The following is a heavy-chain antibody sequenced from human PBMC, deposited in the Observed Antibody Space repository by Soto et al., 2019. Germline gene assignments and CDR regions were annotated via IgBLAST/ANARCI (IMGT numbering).Heavy chain of an antibody. J-gene: IGHJ4*02. CDR2: ISGSSGST. CDR3: AKDSGSWYFTFDY. Sequence: PGGSLRLSCAASGFTFSSYGMSWVRQAPGKGLEWVSVISGSSGSTYYADSVKGRFTISRDNSKNTLYLQMNSLRAEDTAVHYCAKDSGSWYFTFDYWGQGTQVTVSS. CDR1: GFTFSSYG. V-gene: IGHV3-23*01. D-gene: IGHD6-13*01.